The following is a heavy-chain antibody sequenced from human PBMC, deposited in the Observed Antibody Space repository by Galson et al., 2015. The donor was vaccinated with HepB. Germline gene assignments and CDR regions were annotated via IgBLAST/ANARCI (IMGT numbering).Heavy chain of an antibody. Sequence: SLRLSCAASGFTVGASYMSWVRQAPGKGLEWVSVIYDGGSIYYADFAKGRFSISRDNSKNTLYLQMSGLRAEDTVVYYCARAGHYGGKGNWFDSWGQGTLVTVSS. J-gene: IGHJ5*01. CDR1: GFTVGASY. D-gene: IGHD4-23*01. CDR3: ARAGHYGGKGNWFDS. CDR2: IYDGGSI. V-gene: IGHV3-66*02.